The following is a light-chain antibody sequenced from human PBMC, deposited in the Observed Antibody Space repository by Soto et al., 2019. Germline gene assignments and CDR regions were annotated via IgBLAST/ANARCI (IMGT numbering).Light chain of an antibody. CDR3: QQYNSYST. CDR2: DAS. CDR1: QSISSW. V-gene: IGKV1-5*01. Sequence: DIQMTQSPSTLSASVGDGVTITCRASQSISSWLAWYQQKPGKAPNLLIYDASTLESGVPSRFSGSGSGTDFTLTISSLQPDDFATYYCQQYNSYSTFGQGTKVDIK. J-gene: IGKJ1*01.